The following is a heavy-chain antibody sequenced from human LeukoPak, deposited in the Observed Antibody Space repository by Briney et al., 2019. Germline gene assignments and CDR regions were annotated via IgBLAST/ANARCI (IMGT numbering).Heavy chain of an antibody. CDR3: ARALNYEYEGEEMGY. V-gene: IGHV3-30-3*01. CDR2: ISYDGSNK. D-gene: IGHD3-16*01. Sequence: GGSLRLSCAASGFPFSSYAMHWVRQAPGKGLEWVAVISYDGSNKYYADSVKGRFTISRDNSKNTLYLQMNSLRAEDTAVYYCARALNYEYEGEEMGYWGQGTLVTVSS. CDR1: GFPFSSYA. J-gene: IGHJ4*02.